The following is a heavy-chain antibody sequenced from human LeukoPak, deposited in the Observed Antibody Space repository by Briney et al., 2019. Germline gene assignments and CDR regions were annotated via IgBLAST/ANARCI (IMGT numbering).Heavy chain of an antibody. J-gene: IGHJ4*02. CDR2: IYTSGST. Sequence: SETLSLTCTVSGGSISSYYWSWIRQPAGKGLEWIGRIYTSGSTNYSPSLKSRVTMSVDTSKNQFSLKLSSVTAADTAVYYCARGHYDSSGYSPGYYFDYWGQGTLVTVSS. CDR1: GGSISSYY. D-gene: IGHD3-22*01. V-gene: IGHV4-4*07. CDR3: ARGHYDSSGYSPGYYFDY.